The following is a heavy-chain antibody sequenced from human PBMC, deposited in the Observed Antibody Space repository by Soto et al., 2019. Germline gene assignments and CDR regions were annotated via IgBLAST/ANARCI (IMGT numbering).Heavy chain of an antibody. D-gene: IGHD5-12*01. CDR3: ATSRVATIRYYYYGMDV. CDR1: GYTFTSYA. Sequence: ASVKVSCKASGYTFTSYAMHWVRQAPGQRLEWMGWINAGNGNTKYSQKFQGRVTITRDTSASTAYMELSSLRSEDTAVYYCATSRVATIRYYYYGMDVWGQGTTVTVSS. J-gene: IGHJ6*02. V-gene: IGHV1-3*01. CDR2: INAGNGNT.